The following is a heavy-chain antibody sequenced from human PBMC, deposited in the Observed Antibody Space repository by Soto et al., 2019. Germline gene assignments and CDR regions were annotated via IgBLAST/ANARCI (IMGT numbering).Heavy chain of an antibody. V-gene: IGHV1-3*01. CDR1: GYTFTDYA. D-gene: IGHD2-15*01. J-gene: IGHJ4*02. CDR3: ASAGTAATETNFFDY. CDR2: INAGNGNT. Sequence: QVHLVQSGAEVKKPGASVKVSCKASGYTFTDYAMHWVRQAPRQGLEWMGWINAGNGNTKYSQKFQGRVTITRDTSASTAYMELSGLRSEDTAVYYCASAGTAATETNFFDYWGQGTLVTVSS.